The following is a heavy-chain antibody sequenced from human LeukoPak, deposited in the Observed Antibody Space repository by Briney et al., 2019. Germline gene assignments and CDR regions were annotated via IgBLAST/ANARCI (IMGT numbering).Heavy chain of an antibody. V-gene: IGHV4-38-2*01. CDR2: IYHSGST. CDR1: GYSISSGYY. Sequence: TSETLSLTCAVSGYSISSGYYWGWIRRPPGKGREWIGIIYHSGSTYYNPSLKRRVTISVDTSKNQFSLKLSSVTAADTAVYYCARNGPMVRGVNLGLDYWGQGTLVTVSS. J-gene: IGHJ4*02. CDR3: ARNGPMVRGVNLGLDY. D-gene: IGHD3-10*01.